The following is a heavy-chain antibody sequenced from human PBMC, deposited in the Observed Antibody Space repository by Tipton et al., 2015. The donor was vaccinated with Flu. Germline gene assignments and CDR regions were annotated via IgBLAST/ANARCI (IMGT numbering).Heavy chain of an antibody. D-gene: IGHD6-13*01. CDR1: GFPFSNYE. Sequence: GSLLSCSASGFPFSNYEMNWVRQAPGKGLEWVSYISSSGSKVYYADSVSGRFTITRDSAKSSVYLQMKNLTVADTATYFCARGEAGTPGWFDPWGPGTLVSVSS. CDR2: ISSSGSKV. J-gene: IGHJ5*02. V-gene: IGHV3-48*03. CDR3: ARGEAGTPGWFDP.